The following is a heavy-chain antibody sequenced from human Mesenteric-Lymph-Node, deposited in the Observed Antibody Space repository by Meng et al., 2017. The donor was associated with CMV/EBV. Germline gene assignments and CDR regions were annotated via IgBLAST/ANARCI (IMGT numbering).Heavy chain of an antibody. CDR1: GFTFSDYY. CDR3: ARGGGYCTSTTCYTSNYYYGMDV. J-gene: IGHJ6*02. CDR2: ISRSGGSI. D-gene: IGHD2-2*02. Sequence: GGSLRLSCAVSGFTFSDYYMSWIRQAPGKGLEWVSYISRSGGSIYYADSVKGRFTISRDNAKNSLSLQMNSLRADDTAVYYCARGGGYCTSTTCYTSNYYYGMDVWGQGTTVTVSS. V-gene: IGHV3-11*01.